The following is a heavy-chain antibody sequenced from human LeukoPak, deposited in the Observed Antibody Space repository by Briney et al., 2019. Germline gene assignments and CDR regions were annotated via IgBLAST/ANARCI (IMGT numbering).Heavy chain of an antibody. CDR3: ARDYCSGGSCYEPFDY. V-gene: IGHV3-21*01. J-gene: IGHJ4*02. CDR1: GFTFSSYS. D-gene: IGHD2-15*01. CDR2: IRSSSSYI. Sequence: GGSLRLSCAASGFTFSSYSMNWVRQAPGKGLEWVSSIRSSSSYIYYADSVKGRFTISRDNAKNSLYLQMNSLRAEDTAVYYCARDYCSGGSCYEPFDYWGQGTLVTVSS.